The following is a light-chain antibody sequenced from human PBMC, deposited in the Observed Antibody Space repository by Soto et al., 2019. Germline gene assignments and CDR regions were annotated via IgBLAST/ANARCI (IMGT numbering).Light chain of an antibody. J-gene: IGKJ5*01. V-gene: IGKV3-20*01. CDR1: QSVSSSY. CDR3: QQYGSSF. CDR2: GAS. Sequence: EIVLTQSPGTLSLSPGERATLSCRASQSVSSSYLAWYQQKPGQAPRLLIYGASSRATGIPDRFSGSGSGTDFTLTISRLEPEDFAVYYCQQYGSSFFGQGTRLEMK.